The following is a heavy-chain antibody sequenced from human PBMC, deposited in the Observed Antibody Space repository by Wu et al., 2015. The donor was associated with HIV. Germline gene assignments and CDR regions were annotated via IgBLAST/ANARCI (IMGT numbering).Heavy chain of an antibody. Sequence: QVQLVQSGAEVKKPGASVKVSCKASGYTFTGYYMHWVRQAPGQGLEWMGWINPNSGGTNYAQKFQGRVTMTRDTSISTAYMELSRLRSDDTAVYYCARDLKGGGGDSITDFWSGWEYYFDYWGQGTLVTVSS. CDR3: ARDLKGGGGDSITDFWSGWEYYFDY. D-gene: IGHD3-3*01. CDR1: GYTFTGYY. V-gene: IGHV1-2*02. J-gene: IGHJ4*02. CDR2: INPNSGGT.